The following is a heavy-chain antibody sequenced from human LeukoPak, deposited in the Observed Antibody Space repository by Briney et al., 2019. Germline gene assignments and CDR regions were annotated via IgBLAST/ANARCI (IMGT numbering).Heavy chain of an antibody. Sequence: PSETLSLTCTVSGGSISSYYWSWIRQPPGEGLEWIGFIYYSGSTYYNPSLKSRVTISVDTSKRQFSLRLSSVSAADTAVYYCARDATAGNFDYWGQGTLVTVSS. CDR2: IYYSGST. D-gene: IGHD6-13*01. J-gene: IGHJ4*02. CDR3: ARDATAGNFDY. CDR1: GGSISSYY. V-gene: IGHV4-59*12.